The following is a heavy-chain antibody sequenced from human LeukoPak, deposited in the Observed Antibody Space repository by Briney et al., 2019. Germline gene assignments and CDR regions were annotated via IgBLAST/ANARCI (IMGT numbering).Heavy chain of an antibody. J-gene: IGHJ2*01. CDR3: ARDSRGRNFDWLPYWYFDL. CDR2: IRYDGSNK. D-gene: IGHD3-9*01. CDR1: GFTFSSYG. V-gene: IGHV3-30*02. Sequence: GGSLRLSCAASGFTFSSYGMHWVRQAPGKGLGWVAFIRYDGSNKYYADSVKGRFTISRDNSKNTLYLQMNSLRAEDTAVYYCARDSRGRNFDWLPYWYFDLWGRGTLVTVSS.